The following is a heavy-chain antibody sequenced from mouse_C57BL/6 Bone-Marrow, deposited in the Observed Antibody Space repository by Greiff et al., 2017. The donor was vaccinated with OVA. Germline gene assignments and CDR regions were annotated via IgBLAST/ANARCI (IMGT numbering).Heavy chain of an antibody. CDR2: IRSKSSNYAT. Sequence: EVQVVESGGGLVQPTGSLKLSCAASGFTFNTYAMHWVRQAPGKGLEWVARIRSKSSNYATYYAASVKDSFTISRDDSQSMLYLQMNNLKTEDTAMYYCGRDQYYGVRFDYWGQGTLVTVSA. V-gene: IGHV10-3*01. D-gene: IGHD1-1*02. J-gene: IGHJ3*01. CDR1: GFTFNTYA. CDR3: GRDQYYGVRFDY.